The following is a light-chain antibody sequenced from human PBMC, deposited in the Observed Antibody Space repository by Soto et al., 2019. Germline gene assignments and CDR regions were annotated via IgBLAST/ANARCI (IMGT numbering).Light chain of an antibody. CDR2: GAS. CDR1: QSVSSN. J-gene: IGKJ5*01. CDR3: QQYNNWPPIT. Sequence: ELVMTQSPATLSVSPGERATHSCRASQSVSSNLAWYQQKPGQAPRLLIYGASTRATGIPARFSGSGSGTDFTLTISSLQSEDFAVYYCQQYNNWPPITFGQGTRLEIK. V-gene: IGKV3-15*01.